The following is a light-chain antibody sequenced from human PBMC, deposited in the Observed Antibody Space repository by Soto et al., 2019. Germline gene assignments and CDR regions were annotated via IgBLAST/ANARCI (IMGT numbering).Light chain of an antibody. CDR1: HDVRSW. CDR2: GAS. J-gene: IGKJ1*01. CDR3: QQANGDPWT. V-gene: IGKV1-12*02. Sequence: DIQMTQSPSSVSASVGDRVTISCRASHDVRSWLAWYQQKPGKAPNLLIYGASTLQSGVPSRFRGSGSGTDFTLTISSLHPEDFATYYCQQANGDPWTFGQGTKVEIK.